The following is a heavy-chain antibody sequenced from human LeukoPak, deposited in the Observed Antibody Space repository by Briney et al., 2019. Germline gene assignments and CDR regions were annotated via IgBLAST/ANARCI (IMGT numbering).Heavy chain of an antibody. CDR3: ARVGVLRFLEWSSNWFDP. CDR2: IYYSGST. CDR1: GGSISSYY. D-gene: IGHD3-3*01. Sequence: SETLSLTCTASGGSISSYYWSWVRQPPGKGLEWVGYIYYSGSTNYNPSLKSRVTISVDTSKNQVSLKLSSVTAADTAVYYCARVGVLRFLEWSSNWFDPWGQGTVDTVSS. J-gene: IGHJ5*02. V-gene: IGHV4-59*01.